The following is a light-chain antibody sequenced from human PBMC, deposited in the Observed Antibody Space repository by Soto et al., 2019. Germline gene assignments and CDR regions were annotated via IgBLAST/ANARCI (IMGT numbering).Light chain of an antibody. J-gene: IGKJ2*01. CDR2: KVS. V-gene: IGKV2-30*01. CDR3: MQGTHWPPYT. Sequence: EVVMTQSPLSLPVTLGQPASISCRSSQSLAYIDGNTYLSWFQQRPGQSPRRLIYKVSNRDSGVPDRFSGSGSCTDFTLKISRVQAEYVGVYYCMQGTHWPPYTFGQGTKLQIK. CDR1: QSLAYIDGNTY.